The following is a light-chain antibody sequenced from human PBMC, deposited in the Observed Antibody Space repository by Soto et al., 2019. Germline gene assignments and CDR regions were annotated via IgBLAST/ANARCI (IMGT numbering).Light chain of an antibody. J-gene: IGLJ3*02. CDR3: GTWDRSLGLWV. CDR2: QTT. Sequence: QSVLTQPPSVSAAPGQRVTMSCSGSSSNVVNNYVSWYQQLPATAPKLLIYQTTERPSGIPDLFSGSKSVTEATLGITELQTGDEADYYCGTWDRSLGLWVFGGGTKLTVL. V-gene: IGLV1-51*02. CDR1: SSNVVNNY.